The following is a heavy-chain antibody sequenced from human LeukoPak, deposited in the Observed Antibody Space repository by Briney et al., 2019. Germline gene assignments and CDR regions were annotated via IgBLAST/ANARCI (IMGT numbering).Heavy chain of an antibody. CDR3: ARGWACSGGSCYFKFDY. Sequence: ASVKVSCKASGYIFTGYYMHWVRQAPGQGLEWMGWINPNSGDTNYAQKFQGRVTMTRDTSISTAYMELSRLRSDDTAVYYCARGWACSGGSCYFKFDYWGQGTLVTVSS. V-gene: IGHV1-2*02. CDR1: GYIFTGYY. CDR2: INPNSGDT. J-gene: IGHJ4*02. D-gene: IGHD2-15*01.